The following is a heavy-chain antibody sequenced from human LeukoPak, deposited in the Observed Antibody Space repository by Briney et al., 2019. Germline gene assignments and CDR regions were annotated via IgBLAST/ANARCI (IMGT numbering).Heavy chain of an antibody. CDR3: VRRVTGTYYYYYGMDV. J-gene: IGHJ6*02. D-gene: IGHD1-20*01. Sequence: PGGSLRLSCAASGFTFSSYSMNWVRQAPGKGLEWVSSISSSSSYIYYADSVKGRFTIPRDNAKNSLYLQMNSLRAEDTAVYYCVRRVTGTYYYYYGMDVWGQGTTVTVSS. CDR1: GFTFSSYS. V-gene: IGHV3-21*01. CDR2: ISSSSSYI.